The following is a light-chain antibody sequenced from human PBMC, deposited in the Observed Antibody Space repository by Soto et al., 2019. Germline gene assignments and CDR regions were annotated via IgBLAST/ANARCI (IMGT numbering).Light chain of an antibody. V-gene: IGKV3-20*01. J-gene: IGKJ3*01. CDR3: QQYGISPVT. CDR1: QSVNSNY. Sequence: EIVLTQSPGTLSLSPGQRATLSCRASQSVNSNYLVWYQQKPGQAPRLLISGASRRDTDIPDRFSGSGSGTDFTLTISRLEPEDFAVYYGQQYGISPVTFCPGTKVHVK. CDR2: GAS.